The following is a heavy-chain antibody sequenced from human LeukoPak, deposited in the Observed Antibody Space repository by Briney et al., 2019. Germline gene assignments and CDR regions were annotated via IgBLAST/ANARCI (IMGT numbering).Heavy chain of an antibody. V-gene: IGHV4-39*01. CDR3: ARVGDENTMIVAMDV. CDR2: IYYSGST. CDR1: GGSISSSSYY. J-gene: IGHJ6*02. D-gene: IGHD3-22*01. Sequence: SETLSLTCTVSGGSISSSSYYWGWIRQPPGKGLEWIGSIYYSGSTYYNPSLKSRVTISVDTSKNQFSLKLSSVTAADTAVYYCARVGDENTMIVAMDVWGQGTTVTVSS.